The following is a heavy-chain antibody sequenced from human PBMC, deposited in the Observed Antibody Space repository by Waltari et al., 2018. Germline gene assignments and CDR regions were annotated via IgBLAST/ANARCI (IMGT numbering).Heavy chain of an antibody. CDR1: GGSFSGYY. Sequence: QVQLQQWGAGLLKPSETLSLTCAVYGGSFSGYYWSWIRQPPGQGLEWIGEINHSGSTNYNPSLKSRVTISVDTSKNQFSLKLSSVTAADTAVYYCARTNFVYDYVWGSYRYFDYWGQGTLVTVSS. CDR3: ARTNFVYDYVWGSYRYFDY. CDR2: INHSGST. D-gene: IGHD3-16*02. V-gene: IGHV4-34*01. J-gene: IGHJ4*02.